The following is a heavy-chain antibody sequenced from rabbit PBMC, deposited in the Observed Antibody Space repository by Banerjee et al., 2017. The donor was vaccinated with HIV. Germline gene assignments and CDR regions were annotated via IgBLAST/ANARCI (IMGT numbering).Heavy chain of an antibody. D-gene: IGHD6-1*01. J-gene: IGHJ4*01. CDR2: INTSSGNT. V-gene: IGHV1S45*01. CDR1: GFSFSNKYV. Sequence: QEQLEESGGGLVQPEGSLTLTCTASGFSFSNKYVMCWVRQAPGKGLEWIACINTSSGNTVYANWAKGRFTVSKTSSPTVTLQMTSLTAADTATYFCARKSGGIYGYDLWGPGTLVTVS. CDR3: ARKSGGIYGYDL.